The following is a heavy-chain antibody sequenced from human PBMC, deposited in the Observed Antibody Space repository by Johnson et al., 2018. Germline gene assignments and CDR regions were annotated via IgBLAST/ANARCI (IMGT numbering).Heavy chain of an antibody. CDR2: ISSSSGYI. CDR3: ARATWNGEDCGMDV. V-gene: IGHV3-21*01. Sequence: EVQLVETGGGLVKPGGSLRLSCAASGFTFSSYNMTWVRQAPGKGLEWVSSISSSSGYIYYGDSVKGRYTNSRDNAKNSLYVQMNSLRAEDKAVYYCARATWNGEDCGMDVWGQGTTVTVSS. D-gene: IGHD1-1*01. CDR1: GFTFSSYN. J-gene: IGHJ6*02.